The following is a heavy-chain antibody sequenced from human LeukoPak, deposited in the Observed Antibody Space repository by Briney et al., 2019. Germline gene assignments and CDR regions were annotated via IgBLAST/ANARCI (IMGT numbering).Heavy chain of an antibody. D-gene: IGHD2-8*01. CDR1: SGSLSTSNYY. CDR3: ARVTSRLGVCDY. V-gene: IGHV4-39*07. J-gene: IGHJ4*02. CDR2: IFYSGST. Sequence: PSETLSLTCTVSSGSLSTSNYYWGWVRQPPGKALEWIGNIFYSGSTYYSPSLKSRVTISVDTSKNQFSLKLSSVTAADTAVYYCARVTSRLGVCDYWGQGTLVTVSS.